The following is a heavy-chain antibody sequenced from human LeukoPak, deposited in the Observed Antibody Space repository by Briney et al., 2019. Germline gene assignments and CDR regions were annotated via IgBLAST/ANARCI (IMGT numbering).Heavy chain of an antibody. Sequence: SMKVSCKASGGTFSSYAISWVRQAPGQGLEWMGGIIPIFGTANYAQKFQGRVTITADESTSTAYMELSSLRSEDTAVYYCARAHCSGGSCERGTFDYWGQGTLVTVSS. CDR3: ARAHCSGGSCERGTFDY. CDR1: GGTFSSYA. V-gene: IGHV1-69*01. CDR2: IIPIFGTA. D-gene: IGHD2-15*01. J-gene: IGHJ4*02.